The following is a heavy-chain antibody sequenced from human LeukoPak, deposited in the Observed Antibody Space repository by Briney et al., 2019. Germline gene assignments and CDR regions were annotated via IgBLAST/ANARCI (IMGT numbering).Heavy chain of an antibody. D-gene: IGHD2-8*01. Sequence: GGSLRLSCAASGFTFSSYWMHWDRQAPGKGLVWVSRINSDGSSTSYADSVKGRFTISRDNAKNSLYLQMNSLRADDTAVYYCVRVLGRCANGVCYLAFVYWGQGTLVTVSS. CDR3: VRVLGRCANGVCYLAFVY. CDR1: GFTFSSYW. J-gene: IGHJ4*02. V-gene: IGHV3-74*01. CDR2: INSDGSST.